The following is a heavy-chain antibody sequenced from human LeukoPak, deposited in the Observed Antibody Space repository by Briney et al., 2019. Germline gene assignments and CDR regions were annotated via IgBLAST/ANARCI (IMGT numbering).Heavy chain of an antibody. J-gene: IGHJ4*02. CDR3: AREGSGGSCYSCNYFDY. CDR2: ISGSGGST. Sequence: GGSLRLSCAASGFTFSSYGMSWVRQAPGKGLEWVSAISGSGGSTYYADSVKGRFTISRDNSKNTLYLQMNSLRAEDTAVYYCAREGSGGSCYSCNYFDYWGQGTLVTVSS. D-gene: IGHD2-15*01. CDR1: GFTFSSYG. V-gene: IGHV3-23*01.